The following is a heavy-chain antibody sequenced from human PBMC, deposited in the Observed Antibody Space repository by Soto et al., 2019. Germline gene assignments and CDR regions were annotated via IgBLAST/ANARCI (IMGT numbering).Heavy chain of an antibody. J-gene: IGHJ6*02. D-gene: IGHD1-26*01. V-gene: IGHV5-10-1*01. Sequence: HGESLKISCKGSGYSFTSYWISWVRQMPGKGLEWMGRIDPSDSYTNYSPSFQGHVTIPANKSISTAYLQWSSLKASDTAMYYCARRGGRVGKKDYYYGMDVWGQGTTVTVSS. CDR3: ARRGGRVGKKDYYYGMDV. CDR1: GYSFTSYW. CDR2: IDPSDSYT.